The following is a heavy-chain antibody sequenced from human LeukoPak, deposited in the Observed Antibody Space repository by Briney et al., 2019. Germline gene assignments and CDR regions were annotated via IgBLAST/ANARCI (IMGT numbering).Heavy chain of an antibody. J-gene: IGHJ1*01. Sequence: SETLSLTCTVSGVSISSDYWSWIRQPPGKGLEWIGYIYYGGSTNYNPSLRNRVTISVDTSKNQFSLKLSSVTAADTAVYYCARAPWTPVTAGYFQHWGQGTLVTVSS. V-gene: IGHV4-59*12. CDR3: ARAPWTPVTAGYFQH. CDR1: GVSISSDY. CDR2: IYYGGST. D-gene: IGHD3/OR15-3a*01.